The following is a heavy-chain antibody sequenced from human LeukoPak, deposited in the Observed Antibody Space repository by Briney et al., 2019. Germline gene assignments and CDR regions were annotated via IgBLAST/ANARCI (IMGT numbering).Heavy chain of an antibody. CDR3: AQGGAAAGFDY. J-gene: IGHJ4*02. CDR1: GDSVSSNSAV. Sequence: SQTPSLTCGISGDSVSSNSAVWNWIRQSPSRGLEWLGRTYYRSKWYNDYAESVKSRITVNPDTSKNQFSLQLNSVTPEDTAVYHCAQGGAAAGFDYWGQGTLVTVSS. D-gene: IGHD6-25*01. V-gene: IGHV6-1*01. CDR2: TYYRSKWYN.